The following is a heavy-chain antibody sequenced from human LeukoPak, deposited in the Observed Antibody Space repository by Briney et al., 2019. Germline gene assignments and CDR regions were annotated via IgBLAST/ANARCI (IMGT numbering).Heavy chain of an antibody. J-gene: IGHJ4*02. Sequence: SETLSLTCAVYGGSFSGYYWSWIRQSPAKGLEWIGEINHSGRTNYNPSLKSRVTISVDTSKSQFSLKLTSVTAADTAVYYCARGGPRYSSSWLNYWGQGILVTVSS. D-gene: IGHD6-13*01. CDR3: ARGGPRYSSSWLNY. V-gene: IGHV4-34*01. CDR2: INHSGRT. CDR1: GGSFSGYY.